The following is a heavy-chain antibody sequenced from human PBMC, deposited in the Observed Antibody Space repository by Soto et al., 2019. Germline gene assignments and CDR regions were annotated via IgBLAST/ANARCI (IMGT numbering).Heavy chain of an antibody. Sequence: AASVKVSCKASGYTFTSYYMHWVRQAPGQGLEWMGIINPSGGSTSYAQKFQGRVTMTRDTSTSTVYMELSSLRSEDTAVYYCARDYYDSSGYPPQPWHYFDYWGQGTLVTVSS. D-gene: IGHD3-22*01. V-gene: IGHV1-46*01. CDR1: GYTFTSYY. CDR3: ARDYYDSSGYPPQPWHYFDY. J-gene: IGHJ4*02. CDR2: INPSGGST.